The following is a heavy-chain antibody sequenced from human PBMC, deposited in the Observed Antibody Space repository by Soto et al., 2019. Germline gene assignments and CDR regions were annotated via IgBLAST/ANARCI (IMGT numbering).Heavy chain of an antibody. D-gene: IGHD2-8*01. CDR3: AKGGTSYNWFDP. J-gene: IGHJ5*02. CDR1: GFTFSSYA. V-gene: IGHV3-23*01. Sequence: EVQLLESGGGWVQPGGSLRLSCAASGFTFSSYAMSWVRQAPGKGLEWVSTISGSGGYTYYADSVKGRFTISIDNSKNTLYLQMNSLRAEDTAVYYCAKGGTSYNWFDPWGQGTLVTVSS. CDR2: ISGSGGYT.